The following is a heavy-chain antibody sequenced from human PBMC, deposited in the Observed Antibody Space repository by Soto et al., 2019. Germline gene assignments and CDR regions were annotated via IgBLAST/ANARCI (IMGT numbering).Heavy chain of an antibody. CDR1: GYTFTSYG. CDR2: ISAYNGKT. Sequence: APWKFSPKASGYTFTSYGISRLRQAPGQGLEGMGWISAYNGKTNYAQDVQGRVTMTTDTSTRTAYMDLRSLRSDDTVVYYCARGGDVNYYHGMAVWGQGTTVTGSS. CDR3: ARGGDVNYYHGMAV. V-gene: IGHV1-18*01. J-gene: IGHJ6*02. D-gene: IGHD5-12*01.